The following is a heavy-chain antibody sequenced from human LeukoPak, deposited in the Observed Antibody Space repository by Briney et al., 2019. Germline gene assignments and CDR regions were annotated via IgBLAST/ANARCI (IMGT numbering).Heavy chain of an antibody. D-gene: IGHD6-19*01. CDR1: GFTFSSYA. J-gene: IGHJ5*02. Sequence: GGSLRLSCAASGFTFSSYAMSWVRQAPGKGLEWVSAISGSGGSTYYADSVKGRFTISRDNSKNTLYLQMNSLRAEDTAVYYCAKDLEFLQAVAGMSPERWFDPWGQGTLVTVSS. V-gene: IGHV3-23*01. CDR2: ISGSGGST. CDR3: AKDLEFLQAVAGMSPERWFDP.